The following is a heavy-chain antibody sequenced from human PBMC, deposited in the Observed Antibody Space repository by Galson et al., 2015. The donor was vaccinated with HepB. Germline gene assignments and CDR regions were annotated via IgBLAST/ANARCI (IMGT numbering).Heavy chain of an antibody. Sequence: ETLSLTCTVSGGSINTNTYHWGWIRQSPGKGLEWIGSLCYGERTDYNPSLRSRVTIAVDASKNQISLKLTSVTAADTAVYYCARQGVAVTGTYYPGMDVWGQGTTVTVSS. CDR2: LCYGERT. V-gene: IGHV4-39*01. J-gene: IGHJ6*02. D-gene: IGHD6-19*01. CDR1: GGSINTNTYH. CDR3: ARQGVAVTGTYYPGMDV.